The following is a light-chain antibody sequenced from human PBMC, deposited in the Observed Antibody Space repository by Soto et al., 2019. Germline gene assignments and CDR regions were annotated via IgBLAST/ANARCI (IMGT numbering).Light chain of an antibody. Sequence: EVVLTQSPDTLSLPPGERATLSCRASQSISSYLAWYQQKPGQAPRLLIYDASSRATGIPARFSGSGSGTDFTLTISSLEPEDFAVYYCQQRSNWLLITFGQGTRLEIK. CDR2: DAS. V-gene: IGKV3-11*01. J-gene: IGKJ5*01. CDR1: QSISSY. CDR3: QQRSNWLLIT.